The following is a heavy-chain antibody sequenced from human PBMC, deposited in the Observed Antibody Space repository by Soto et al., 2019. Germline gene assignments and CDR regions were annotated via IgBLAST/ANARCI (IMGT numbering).Heavy chain of an antibody. CDR2: TYYRSKWYN. J-gene: IGHJ6*02. Sequence: PTLTLIGAISGCSVSNNRAALNWIRHSPSRGLELLGRTYYRSKWYNDYAVSVKSRITINPDTSKNQFSLQLNSVTPEDTAVYYCARDGSYISYGYNDYYYGMDVWGHGTTVTV. CDR3: ARDGSYISYGYNDYYYGMDV. V-gene: IGHV6-1*01. D-gene: IGHD5-18*01. CDR1: GCSVSNNRAA.